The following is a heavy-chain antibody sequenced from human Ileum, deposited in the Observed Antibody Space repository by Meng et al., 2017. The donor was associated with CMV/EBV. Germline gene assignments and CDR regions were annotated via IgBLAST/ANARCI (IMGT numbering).Heavy chain of an antibody. J-gene: IGHJ4*02. D-gene: IGHD6-19*01. V-gene: IGHV1-18*04. Sequence: ASVKVSCKTSGYHFNMYGVSWVRQAPGQGPEWMAWLSTDSGDTRFAQKFQGRLTLTADTSTNTVHMELTGLRFDDTATYFCARGLAAFDYWGQGTRVTGAS. CDR1: GYHFNMYG. CDR2: LSTDSGDT. CDR3: ARGLAAFDY.